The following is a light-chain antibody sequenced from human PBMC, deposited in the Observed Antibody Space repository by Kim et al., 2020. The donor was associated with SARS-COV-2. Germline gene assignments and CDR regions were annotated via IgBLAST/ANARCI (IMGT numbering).Light chain of an antibody. CDR3: NSRDTNDNVV. CDR1: SLRSYY. CDR2: GKN. J-gene: IGLJ2*01. V-gene: IGLV3-19*01. Sequence: SSELTQDPALSVALGQTVRITCQGDSLRSYYATWYQQKPEQAPILLIYGKNNRPSGIPDRFSGSSSGNTASLTITGAQAEDEADYYCNSRDTNDNVVFGG.